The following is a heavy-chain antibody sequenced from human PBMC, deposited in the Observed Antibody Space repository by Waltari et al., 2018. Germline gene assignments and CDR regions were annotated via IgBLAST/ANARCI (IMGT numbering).Heavy chain of an antibody. J-gene: IGHJ3*02. D-gene: IGHD6-19*01. CDR2: ISRSSSYI. CDR1: GFTFSSYS. CDR3: ARDRQQWLDNAFDI. V-gene: IGHV3-21*01. Sequence: EVQLVESGGGLVKPGGSLRLSCAASGFTFSSYSMNWVRQAPGKGLEWVSSISRSSSYIYYADSVKGRFTISRDNAKNSLYLQMNSLRAEETAVYYCARDRQQWLDNAFDIWGQGTMVTVSS.